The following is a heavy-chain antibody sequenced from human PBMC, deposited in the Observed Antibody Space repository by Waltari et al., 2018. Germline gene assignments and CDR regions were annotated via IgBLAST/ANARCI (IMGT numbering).Heavy chain of an antibody. CDR1: GHTFSDTW. J-gene: IGHJ6*04. CDR2: VNPIGSEE. V-gene: IGHV3-7*01. CDR3: ATEAWYRLDF. Sequence: EVRLVESGGGLVQPGGSLRLSCEVSGHTFSDTWMTWVRQAPGKGGGWLAKVNPIGSEENYVDSVRGRFFVSRDNARKSLFLQMNSLRIEDTAVYYCATEAWYRLDFWGGGTTVTVAS. D-gene: IGHD6-13*01.